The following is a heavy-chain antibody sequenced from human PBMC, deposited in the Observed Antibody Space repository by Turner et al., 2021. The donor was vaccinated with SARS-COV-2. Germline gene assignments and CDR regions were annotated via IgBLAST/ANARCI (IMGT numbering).Heavy chain of an antibody. V-gene: IGHV3-7*04. D-gene: IGHD5-18*01. J-gene: IGHJ4*02. CDR2: IKQDGNEK. CDR3: ARNRGYSSFDY. CDR1: GFIFSDYW. Sequence: EVQLVASGGGLVQPGGSLRLSCAASGFIFSDYWMDWVRQAPGKGLEWVAGIKQDGNEKYSVDSVKGRFTISRDNAKNSLYLQMNSLRAEDTAVYYCARNRGYSSFDYWGQGTLVTVSS.